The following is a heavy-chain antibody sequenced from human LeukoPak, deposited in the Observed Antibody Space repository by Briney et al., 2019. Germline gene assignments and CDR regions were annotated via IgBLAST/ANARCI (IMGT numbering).Heavy chain of an antibody. J-gene: IGHJ3*02. V-gene: IGHV3-13*01. CDR3: ARGFYGKNAFDI. Sequence: PGGSLRLSCAASGFTFSSYGMHWVRQATGKGLEWVSAIGIAGDTYYPGSVKGRFTISRENAKNSLYLQMNSLRAGDTAVYYCARGFYGKNAFDIWGQGTMVTVSS. D-gene: IGHD4-17*01. CDR2: IGIAGDT. CDR1: GFTFSSYG.